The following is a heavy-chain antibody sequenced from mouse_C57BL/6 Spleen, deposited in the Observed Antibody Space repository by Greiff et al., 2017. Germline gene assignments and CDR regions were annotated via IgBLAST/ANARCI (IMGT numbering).Heavy chain of an antibody. CDR3: AREELLRYFDY. CDR1: GFTFSSYA. D-gene: IGHD1-1*01. CDR2: ISDGGSYT. Sequence: EVQLVESGGGLVKPGGSLKLSCAASGFTFSSYAMSWVRPTPEKRLAWVATISDGGSYTYYPDNVKGRFTISRDNAKNNLYLQMSHLKSEDTAMYYCAREELLRYFDYWGQGTTLTVSS. J-gene: IGHJ2*01. V-gene: IGHV5-4*01.